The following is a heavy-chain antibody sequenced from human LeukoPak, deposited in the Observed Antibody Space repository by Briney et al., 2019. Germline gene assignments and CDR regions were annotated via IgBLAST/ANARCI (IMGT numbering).Heavy chain of an antibody. CDR3: ARGRTYYDFWSGYYYNWFDP. V-gene: IGHV4-34*01. Sequence: PSETLSLTCAVYGASFSGYYWSWIRQPPGKGLEWIGEINHSGSTNYNPSLNSRVTISVDTSKNQFSLKLSSVTAADTAVYYCARGRTYYDFWSGYYYNWFDPWGQGTLVTVSS. D-gene: IGHD3-3*01. CDR1: GASFSGYY. CDR2: INHSGST. J-gene: IGHJ5*02.